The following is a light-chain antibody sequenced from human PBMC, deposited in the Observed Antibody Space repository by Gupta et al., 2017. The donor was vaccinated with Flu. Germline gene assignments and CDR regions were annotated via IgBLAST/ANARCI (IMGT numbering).Light chain of an antibody. J-gene: IGLJ2*01. CDR1: RSDVGGYNY. CDR3: SSYTSSSTLGVV. Sequence: QSALTQPASVSGSPGQSITISCTGTRSDVGGYNYVSWYQHHPGKAPKLMIYEVSNRPSGVSNRFSGSKSGNTASLTISGLQAEDEADYYCSSYTSSSTLGVVFGGGTKLTVL. V-gene: IGLV2-14*01. CDR2: EVS.